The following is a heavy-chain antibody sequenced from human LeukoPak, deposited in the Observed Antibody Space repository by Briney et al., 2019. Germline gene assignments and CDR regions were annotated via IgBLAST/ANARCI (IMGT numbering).Heavy chain of an antibody. CDR2: IRYDGSNK. J-gene: IGHJ4*02. CDR3: AKDIGLSSRPDY. D-gene: IGHD6-13*01. Sequence: PGGSLRLSCAASGFTFISYGMHWVRQAPGKGLEWVAFIRYDGSNKYYADSVKGRFTISRDNSKNTLYLQMNSLRAEDTAVYYCAKDIGLSSRPDYWGQGTLVTVSS. CDR1: GFTFISYG. V-gene: IGHV3-30*02.